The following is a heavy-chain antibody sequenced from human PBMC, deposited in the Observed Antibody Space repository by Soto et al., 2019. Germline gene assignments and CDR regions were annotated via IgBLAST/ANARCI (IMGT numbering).Heavy chain of an antibody. V-gene: IGHV2-5*02. CDR1: GFSLSTSGVG. Sequence: QITLKESGPTLVKPTQTLTLTCTFSGFSLSTSGVGVGWIRQPPGKALEWLALIYWDDDKRYSPSLKSRLTSTKDTPKNPVVLTMPNIDPVDTATYYCAHRRLYCSGGSCYSLRPFDYWGQGTLVTVSS. CDR3: AHRRLYCSGGSCYSLRPFDY. J-gene: IGHJ4*02. CDR2: IYWDDDK. D-gene: IGHD2-15*01.